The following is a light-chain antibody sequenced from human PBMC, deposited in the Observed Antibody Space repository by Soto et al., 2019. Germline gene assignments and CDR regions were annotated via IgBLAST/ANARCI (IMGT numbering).Light chain of an antibody. Sequence: QSALTQPASVSGSPGQSITISCTGTSSDVGDNTYVSWYQQHPGKPPTLMIFDVSDRPSGISDRFSGSKSGNTASLTISGLQPEDEADYYCSSYTITAVVFGGGTNRTVL. CDR1: SSDVGDNTY. CDR2: DVS. CDR3: SSYTITAVV. J-gene: IGLJ3*02. V-gene: IGLV2-14*03.